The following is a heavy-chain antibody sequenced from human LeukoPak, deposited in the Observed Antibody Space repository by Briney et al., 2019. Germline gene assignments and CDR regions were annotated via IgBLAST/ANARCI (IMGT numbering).Heavy chain of an antibody. CDR2: ISSSSSTI. V-gene: IGHV3-48*01. CDR3: ARVGLELWLSSYYMDV. CDR1: GFTFSSYS. J-gene: IGHJ6*03. Sequence: PGGSLRLSCAASGFTFSSYSMNWVRQAPGKGLEWVSYISSSSSTIYYADSVKGRFTISRDNAKNSLYLQMNSLRAEDTAVYYCARVGLELWLSSYYMDVWGKGTTVTVSS. D-gene: IGHD5-18*01.